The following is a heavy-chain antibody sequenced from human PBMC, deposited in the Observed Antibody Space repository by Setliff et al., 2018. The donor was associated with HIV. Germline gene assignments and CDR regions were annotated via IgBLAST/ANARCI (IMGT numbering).Heavy chain of an antibody. CDR2: IFYSGSA. CDR3: ARLKLSGVIDY. CDR1: GGALNTSSSY. V-gene: IGHV4-39*01. D-gene: IGHD2-8*01. Sequence: TSETLSLTCTVSGGALNTSSSYWGWIRQPPGKGLEYIGGIFYSGSAYYNPSLKSRVTIPVDTSKNQLSLKLSSVTAADTAVYYCARLKLSGVIDYWGQGTLVTVSS. J-gene: IGHJ4*02.